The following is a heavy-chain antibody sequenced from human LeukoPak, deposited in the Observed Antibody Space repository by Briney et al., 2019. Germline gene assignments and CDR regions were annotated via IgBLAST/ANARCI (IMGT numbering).Heavy chain of an antibody. CDR1: GFSFSGHW. V-gene: IGHV3-74*01. J-gene: IGHJ4*02. CDR2: ISPTGSTT. D-gene: IGHD2-8*01. CDR3: TRGGASTSYYWFY. Sequence: GGSLRLSCTASGFSFSGHWMHWARQLPGKGLVWVSRISPTGSTTSYVDSVKGRFTISRDNAKSSLYLQMDSLRGEDTAVYYCTRGGASTSYYWFYWGQGTLVTVSS.